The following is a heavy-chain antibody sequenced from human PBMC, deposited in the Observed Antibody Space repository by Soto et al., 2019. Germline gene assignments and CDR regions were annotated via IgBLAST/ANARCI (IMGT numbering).Heavy chain of an antibody. Sequence: TLSLTCTVSGGSINIGGYYWSWIRQHPGKGLEWIGYIYYSGSTFYNPSLKSRVTISFDTSKNQFSLKLNSVTAADTAVCYCARTAWHFFDYWGQGTLVTVS. CDR3: ARTAWHFFDY. D-gene: IGHD3-3*02. V-gene: IGHV4-31*03. CDR1: GGSINIGGYY. J-gene: IGHJ4*02. CDR2: IYYSGST.